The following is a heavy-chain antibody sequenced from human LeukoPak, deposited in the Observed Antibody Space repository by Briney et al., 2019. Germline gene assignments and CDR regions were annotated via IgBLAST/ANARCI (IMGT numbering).Heavy chain of an antibody. CDR2: IYPGDSDT. CDR1: GYSFTNYW. Sequence: GESLKISFKGSGYSFTNYWIGWVRPMPGKGLEWMGIIYPGDSDTRYSPSFQGQVTISADKSISTAYLQWSSLKASDTAMYYCARLASNWFDPWGQGTLVTVSS. J-gene: IGHJ5*02. V-gene: IGHV5-51*01. CDR3: ARLASNWFDP.